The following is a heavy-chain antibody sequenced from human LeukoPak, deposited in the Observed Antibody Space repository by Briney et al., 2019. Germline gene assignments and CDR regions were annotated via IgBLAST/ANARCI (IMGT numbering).Heavy chain of an antibody. J-gene: IGHJ4*02. CDR2: INHSGST. CDR3: AGASYDSSGVH. Sequence: ASETLSLTCAVYGGSFSGYYWSWIRQPPGKGLEWIGEINHSGSTNYNPSLKSRVTISVDTSKNQFSLKLSSVTAADTAVYYCAGASYDSSGVHWGQGTLVTVSS. CDR1: GGSFSGYY. D-gene: IGHD3-22*01. V-gene: IGHV4-34*01.